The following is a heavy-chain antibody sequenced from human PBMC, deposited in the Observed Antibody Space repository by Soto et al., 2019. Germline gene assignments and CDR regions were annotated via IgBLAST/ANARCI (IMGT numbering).Heavy chain of an antibody. J-gene: IGHJ5*02. CDR3: ARIVATTYINWFGP. D-gene: IGHD5-12*01. V-gene: IGHV1-18*01. CDR2: ISAYNGNT. Sequence: ASVKVSCKASGYTFTSYGISWVRQAPGQGLEWMGWISAYNGNTNYAQKLQGRVTMTTDTSTSTAYMELRSLRSDDTAVYYCARIVATTYINWFGPWGQGTLVTVSS. CDR1: GYTFTSYG.